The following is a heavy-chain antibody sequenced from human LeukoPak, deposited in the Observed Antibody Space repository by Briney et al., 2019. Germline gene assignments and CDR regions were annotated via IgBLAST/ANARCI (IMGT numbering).Heavy chain of an antibody. CDR1: GGSISSYY. Sequence: SETLSLTCTVSGGSISSYYWSWVRQPPGKGLEWIGFVYYTGSTNYSPSLKSRVTISVDTSKNQFSLKLSSVTAADTAVYYCARGRGSGSYYNVTPYYYYYMDVWGKGTTVTVSS. J-gene: IGHJ6*03. D-gene: IGHD3-10*01. CDR3: ARGRGSGSYYNVTPYYYYYMDV. CDR2: VYYTGST. V-gene: IGHV4-59*12.